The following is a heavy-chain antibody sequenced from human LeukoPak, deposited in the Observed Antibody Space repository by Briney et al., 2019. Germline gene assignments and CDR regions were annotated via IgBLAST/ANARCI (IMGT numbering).Heavy chain of an antibody. D-gene: IGHD3-10*01. CDR1: GFTFSSYS. J-gene: IGHJ3*02. V-gene: IGHV3-48*04. CDR2: ISSSSSTI. Sequence: GGSLRLSCAASGFTFSSYSMNWVRQAPGKGLEWVSYISSSSSTIYYADSVKGRFTISRDNAKNSLYLQMNSLRAEDTAVYYCARDYYGSGSPTQTDAFDIWGQGTMVTVSS. CDR3: ARDYYGSGSPTQTDAFDI.